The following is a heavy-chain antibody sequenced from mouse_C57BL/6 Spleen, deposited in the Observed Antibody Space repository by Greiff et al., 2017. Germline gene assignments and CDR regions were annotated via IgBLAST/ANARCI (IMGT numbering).Heavy chain of an antibody. CDR3: ATDGYYVAMDY. J-gene: IGHJ4*01. V-gene: IGHV1-66*01. CDR2: IYPGSGNT. CDR1: GYSFTSYY. Sequence: VQLQQSGPELVKPGASVKISCKASGYSFTSYYIHWVKQRPGQGLEWIGWIYPGSGNTKYNEKFKGKATLTADTASSTAYMQLSSLTSEDSAVDYCATDGYYVAMDYWGQGTSVTVSS. D-gene: IGHD2-3*01.